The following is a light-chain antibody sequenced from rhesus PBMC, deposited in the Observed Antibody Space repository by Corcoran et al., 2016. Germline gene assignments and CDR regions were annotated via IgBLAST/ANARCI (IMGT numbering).Light chain of an antibody. CDR3: QHYYDNPFT. V-gene: IGKV1S12*01. J-gene: IGKJ3*01. CDR2: AAS. Sequence: DIQMTQSPSALSASVGDRVTISCRASQNIYSNLAWYQQKPGKGPKLLIYAASILQTGIPSRFSGSGSWTDFTLTISSLQPEDSAAFYCQHYYDNPFTFGPGTKLSIK. CDR1: QNIYSN.